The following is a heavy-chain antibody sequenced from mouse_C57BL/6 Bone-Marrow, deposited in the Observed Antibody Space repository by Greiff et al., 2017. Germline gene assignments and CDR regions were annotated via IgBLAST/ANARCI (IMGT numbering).Heavy chain of an antibody. CDR1: GFTFSDYG. J-gene: IGHJ4*01. CDR2: ISNLAYSI. Sequence: EVNVVESGGGLVQPGGSLKLSCAASGFTFSDYGMAWVRQAPRKGPEWVAFISNLAYSIYYADTVTGRFAISIENAKNTLYLEMSSLRSEDTAMSYCARGGYGPYWAMDYWGQGTSVTVSS. V-gene: IGHV5-15*04. D-gene: IGHD2-2*01. CDR3: ARGGYGPYWAMDY.